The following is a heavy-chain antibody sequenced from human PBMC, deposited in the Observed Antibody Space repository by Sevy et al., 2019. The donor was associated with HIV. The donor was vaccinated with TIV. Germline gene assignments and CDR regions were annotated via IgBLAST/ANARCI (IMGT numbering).Heavy chain of an antibody. CDR2: IKSKTDGGTT. Sequence: GGSLRLSCAASGFTFSSAWMSWVRLAPGKGLEWVGRIKSKTDGGTTDYAAPLKGRFTISREDSKNTLYLQMNSLKTEDTAVYYCITDPGYRGYDEEVINYYYYGMDVWGQGTTVTVSS. CDR3: ITDPGYRGYDEEVINYYYYGMDV. V-gene: IGHV3-15*01. CDR1: GFTFSSAW. D-gene: IGHD5-12*01. J-gene: IGHJ6*02.